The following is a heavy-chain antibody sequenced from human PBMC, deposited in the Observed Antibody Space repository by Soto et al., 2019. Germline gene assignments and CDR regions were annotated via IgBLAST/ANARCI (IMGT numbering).Heavy chain of an antibody. D-gene: IGHD2-21*02. J-gene: IGHJ1*01. CDR3: ARSLCGGDCYSPIHTAEYCQH. CDR2: IIPLFRTA. Sequence: SVKVSCNASGGPFSSYAISWVRQTPGHGLEWMGGIIPLFRTANYAQKFQSRVTITADESTSTAYMELSSRRSAGTAGHYYARSLCGGDCYSPIHTAEYCQH. V-gene: IGHV1-69*13. CDR1: GGPFSSYA.